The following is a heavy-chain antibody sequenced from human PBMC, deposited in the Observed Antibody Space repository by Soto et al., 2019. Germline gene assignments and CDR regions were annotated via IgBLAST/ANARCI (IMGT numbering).Heavy chain of an antibody. CDR3: ARCIQEDYYYVMDV. CDR1: GYTFTSYA. J-gene: IGHJ6*02. CDR2: INAGNGNT. V-gene: IGHV1-3*01. D-gene: IGHD5-18*01. Sequence: GASVKVSCKASGYTFTSYAMHWVRQAPGQRLEWMGWINAGNGNTKYSQKFQGRVTITRDTSASTAYMELRSLRSEDTAVYYCARCIQEDYYYVMDVGGQGTTVTVSS.